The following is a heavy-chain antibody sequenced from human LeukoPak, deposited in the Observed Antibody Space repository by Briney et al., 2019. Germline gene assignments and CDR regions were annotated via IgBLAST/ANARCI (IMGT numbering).Heavy chain of an antibody. CDR2: ISGSGGST. V-gene: IGHV3-23*01. D-gene: IGHD6-6*01. CDR3: AKGSAAARPYYFDY. CDR1: GFTFSSYA. J-gene: IGHJ4*02. Sequence: GESLRLTCAASGFTFSSYAMSWARQAPGKGLEWVSAISGSGGSTYYADSVKGRLTISRDNSKNTLYLQMNSLRAEDTAIYYCAKGSAAARPYYFDYWGQGNLVTVSS.